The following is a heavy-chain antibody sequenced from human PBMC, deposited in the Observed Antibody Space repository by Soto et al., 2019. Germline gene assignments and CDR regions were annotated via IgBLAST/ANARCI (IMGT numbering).Heavy chain of an antibody. Sequence: CKASGFTFTSSAVQWVRQARGQRLEWIGWIVVGSGNTNYAQKFQERVTITRDMSTSTAYMELNSLRAEDTAVYYCAKDGSGSYLLAEYFQHWGQGTLVTVSS. CDR3: AKDGSGSYLLAEYFQH. D-gene: IGHD1-26*01. J-gene: IGHJ1*01. V-gene: IGHV1-58*01. CDR1: GFTFTSSA. CDR2: IVVGSGNT.